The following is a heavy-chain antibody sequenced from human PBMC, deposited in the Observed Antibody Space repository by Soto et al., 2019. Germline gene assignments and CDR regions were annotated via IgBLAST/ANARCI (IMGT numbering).Heavy chain of an antibody. CDR1: GFTFSSYS. CDR3: ARSYCSGGSCYYYFDY. Sequence: GSLRLSCAASGFTFSSYSMNWVRQAPGKGLEWVSYISSSSSTIYYADSVKGRFTISRDNAKNSLYLQMNSLRDEDTAVYYCARSYCSGGSCYYYFDYWGQGTLVTVSS. V-gene: IGHV3-48*02. J-gene: IGHJ4*02. D-gene: IGHD2-15*01. CDR2: ISSSSSTI.